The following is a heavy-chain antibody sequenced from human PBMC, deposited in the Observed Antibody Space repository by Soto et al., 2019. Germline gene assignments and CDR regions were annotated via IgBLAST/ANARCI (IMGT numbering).Heavy chain of an antibody. CDR1: GGTFNNYA. D-gene: IGHD2-15*01. J-gene: IGHJ6*02. V-gene: IGHV1-69*13. CDR2: IIPIFHTA. Sequence: GASVKVSCKASGGTFNNYAISWVRQAPGQGLEWMGGIIPIFHTANYEQKFQARVTITADETANTAYMELSSLRSEDTAVYYCARVGYXNTTDCLFYYYHYGMDVWGQGTTVTVSS. CDR3: ARVGYXNTTDCLFYYYHYGMDV.